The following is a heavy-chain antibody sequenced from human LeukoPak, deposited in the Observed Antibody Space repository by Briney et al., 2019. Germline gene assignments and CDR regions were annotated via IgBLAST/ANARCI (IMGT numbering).Heavy chain of an antibody. V-gene: IGHV4-39*07. CDR3: ARETRAIAGV. CDR1: GGSISSSSYY. J-gene: IGHJ6*04. CDR2: LYYSGST. D-gene: IGHD6-13*01. Sequence: PSETLSLTCTVSGGSISSSSYYWGWIRQPPGKGLEWIGSLYYSGSTYYNPSLKSRVTISVDTSKNQFSLKLSSVTAADTAVYYCARETRAIAGVWGKGTTVTVSS.